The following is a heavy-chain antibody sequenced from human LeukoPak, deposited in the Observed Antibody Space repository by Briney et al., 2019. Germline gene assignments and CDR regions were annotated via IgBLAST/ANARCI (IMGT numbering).Heavy chain of an antibody. D-gene: IGHD3-10*01. J-gene: IGHJ4*02. V-gene: IGHV3-23*01. CDR3: AKDSYYGSGSFFFDY. CDR1: GFTFSSYA. CDR2: ISGSGGST. Sequence: GGSLRLSCAASGFTFSSYAMSWVRQAPGKGLEWVSAISGSGGSTYYADSVKGRFTISRDNSKNTLYLQMNSLRAEGTAVYYCAKDSYYGSGSFFFDYWGQGTLVTVSS.